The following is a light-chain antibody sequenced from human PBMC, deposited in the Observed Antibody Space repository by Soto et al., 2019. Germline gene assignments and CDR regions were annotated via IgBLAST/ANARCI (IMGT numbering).Light chain of an antibody. V-gene: IGKV1-17*02. CDR3: LQHTYIWS. CDR2: GAS. Sequence: DLQMTQSPPSLSASVGDRVTIPCRASQDVSKDLGWFQQKPGKAPKRLIFGASNLESGVPSRFSGTGSGTEFILTITNLQPEDFATYYCLQHTYIWSFGQGTKVDIK. CDR1: QDVSKD. J-gene: IGKJ1*01.